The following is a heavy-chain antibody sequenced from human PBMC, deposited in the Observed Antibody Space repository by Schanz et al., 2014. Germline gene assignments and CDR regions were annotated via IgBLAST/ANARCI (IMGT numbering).Heavy chain of an antibody. CDR1: GFTFSTYW. Sequence: EVQLVESGGGLVQPGGSLRLSCAASGFTFSTYWMHWVRQAPGKGLVWVSHINSDDTTTTYADSVKGRFTISRDNAENTLYLQMNSLRAEDTALYYCARDSGSSSWYPSDYWGQGTLVTVSS. J-gene: IGHJ4*02. V-gene: IGHV3-74*01. CDR3: ARDSGSSSWYPSDY. D-gene: IGHD6-13*01. CDR2: INSDDTTT.